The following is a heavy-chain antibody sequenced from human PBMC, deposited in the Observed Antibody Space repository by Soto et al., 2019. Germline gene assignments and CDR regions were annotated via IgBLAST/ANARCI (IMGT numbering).Heavy chain of an antibody. V-gene: IGHV4-4*02. CDR2: IYHTGST. D-gene: IGHD2-15*01. J-gene: IGHJ3*01. CDR1: GVSISTSNW. CDR3: ARGDIVTATGRGNGFDV. Sequence: PLRESGPRLVEPSGTLSLTCAVSGVSISTSNWWTWVRQPPGKGLEWIGEIYHTGSTNYKASLKSRLTISVDNSKNSFSLHLTSVTAADTAVYFCARGDIVTATGRGNGFDVWGQGTLVTVSS.